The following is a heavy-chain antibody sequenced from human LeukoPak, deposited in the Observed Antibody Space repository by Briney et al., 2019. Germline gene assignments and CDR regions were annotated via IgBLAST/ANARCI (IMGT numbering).Heavy chain of an antibody. J-gene: IGHJ5*02. Sequence: ASVKVSCKASGYTFTGYYMHWVRQAPGQGLEWMGWINPNSGGTNYAQKFQGRVTMTRDTSISTAYMELSRLRSDDTAVYYCARGSYMTYGDYWFDPWGQGTLVTVSS. CDR1: GYTFTGYY. CDR2: INPNSGGT. D-gene: IGHD4-17*01. CDR3: ARGSYMTYGDYWFDP. V-gene: IGHV1-2*02.